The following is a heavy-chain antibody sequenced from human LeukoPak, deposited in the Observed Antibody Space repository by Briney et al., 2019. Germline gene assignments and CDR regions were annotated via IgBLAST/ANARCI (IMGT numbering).Heavy chain of an antibody. D-gene: IGHD6-13*01. J-gene: IGHJ4*02. CDR1: RGSITNYY. Sequence: SETLSLTCTVSRGSITNYYWSWIRQPPGKGLEWIGFIYYSGNTNYNPSLKSRVTISVDTSKNQFSLKLSSVTAADTAVYYCARAIAAAVRVFDYWGQGTLVTVSS. V-gene: IGHV4-59*12. CDR3: ARAIAAAVRVFDY. CDR2: IYYSGNT.